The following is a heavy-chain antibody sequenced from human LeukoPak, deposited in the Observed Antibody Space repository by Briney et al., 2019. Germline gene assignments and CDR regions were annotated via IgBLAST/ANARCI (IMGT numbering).Heavy chain of an antibody. Sequence: PSETLSLTCTVSGGSISSSSYYWGWIRQPPGKGLEWIGSIYYSGSTYYNPSLKSRVTISVDTSKNQFSLKLSSVTAADTAVYYCASGDDYYGSGDAFDIWGQGTMVTVSS. CDR2: IYYSGST. D-gene: IGHD3-10*01. CDR1: GGSISSSSYY. CDR3: ASGDDYYGSGDAFDI. J-gene: IGHJ3*02. V-gene: IGHV4-39*07.